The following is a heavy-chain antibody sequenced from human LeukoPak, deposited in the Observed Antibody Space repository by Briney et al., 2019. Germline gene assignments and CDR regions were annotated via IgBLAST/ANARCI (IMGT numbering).Heavy chain of an antibody. V-gene: IGHV3-23*01. CDR1: GFTFSNYW. J-gene: IGHJ4*02. Sequence: GGSLRLSCAVSGFTFSNYWMTWVRQAPGKGLEWVSAISGSGGSTCYADSVKGRFTISRDNSKNTLYLQMNSLRAEDTAVYYCAKRPKRAGQDYWGQGTLVTVSS. CDR2: ISGSGGST. CDR3: AKRPKRAGQDY. D-gene: IGHD6-19*01.